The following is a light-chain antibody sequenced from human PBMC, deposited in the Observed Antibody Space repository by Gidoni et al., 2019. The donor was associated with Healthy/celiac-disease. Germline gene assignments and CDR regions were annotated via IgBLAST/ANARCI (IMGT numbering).Light chain of an antibody. Sequence: EIVLTQSPATLSLSPGERATLSCRASQSVSSYLAWYQQKPGQAPRLLIYDASNRATGIPARFSGCVSGTDFTLTISSLEPEDFAVYYCQQRSNWPTFGQGTKLEIK. CDR1: QSVSSY. V-gene: IGKV3-11*01. CDR2: DAS. CDR3: QQRSNWPT. J-gene: IGKJ2*01.